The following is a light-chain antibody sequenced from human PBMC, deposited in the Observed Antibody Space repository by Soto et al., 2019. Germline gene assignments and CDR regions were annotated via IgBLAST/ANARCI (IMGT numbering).Light chain of an antibody. J-gene: IGKJ1*01. CDR2: DAS. V-gene: IGKV1-5*01. CDR3: HQYNSYSWT. Sequence: DIQMTQSPSTLSASVGDRVTITCRASQSISNWLAWYQQKPGKAPKLLIYDASSLESGVPSRFSGSGSGTEFTLSISSLQPDDFATYYCHQYNSYSWTFGQGTKVE. CDR1: QSISNW.